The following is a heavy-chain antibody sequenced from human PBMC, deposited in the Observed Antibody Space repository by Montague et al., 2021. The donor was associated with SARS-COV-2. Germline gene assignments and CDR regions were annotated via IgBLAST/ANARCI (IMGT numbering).Heavy chain of an antibody. CDR3: ARAQNTCFIANCVNYFDF. D-gene: IGHD1-1*01. CDR2: IYYTGST. V-gene: IGHV4-59*01. J-gene: IGHJ4*02. CDR1: GGSISSYY. Sequence: SETLSLTCTVSGGSISSYYWNWIRQPPGKGLEWIGYIYYTGSTKYNPSLKSRVTMSLDRPTNRFSLRLNSVTAADTAMYYCARAQNTCFIANCVNYFDFWGLGAQVTVSS.